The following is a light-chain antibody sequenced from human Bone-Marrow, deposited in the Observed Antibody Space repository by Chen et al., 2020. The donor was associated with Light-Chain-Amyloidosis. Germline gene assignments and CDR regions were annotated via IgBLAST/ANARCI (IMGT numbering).Light chain of an antibody. CDR3: QSADSIGTYKV. Sequence: SYELTQSTSVSVSPGQTSRITCSGDALPKQFAYWYQQKSGQAPVLVLYKDGERPSGIPERFACSSSGTTVTLTISGLQAEDDADYYCQSADSIGTYKVFGGGTKLTVL. CDR1: ALPKQF. CDR2: KDG. V-gene: IGLV3-25*03. J-gene: IGLJ3*02.